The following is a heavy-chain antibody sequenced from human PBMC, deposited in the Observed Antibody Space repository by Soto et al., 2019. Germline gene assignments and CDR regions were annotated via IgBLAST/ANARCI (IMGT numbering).Heavy chain of an antibody. Sequence: QVQLVQSGAEVKKPGASVKVSCKASGYTFTSYGISWVRQAPGQGLEWMGWISAYNGNTNYAQKLQGRVTMTTDTSTSTAYMELRSLRSDDTAVYYCARDSALNCSSGWCYDAFDIWGQGTMVTVSS. CDR1: GYTFTSYG. D-gene: IGHD6-19*01. V-gene: IGHV1-18*01. CDR3: ARDSALNCSSGWCYDAFDI. CDR2: ISAYNGNT. J-gene: IGHJ3*02.